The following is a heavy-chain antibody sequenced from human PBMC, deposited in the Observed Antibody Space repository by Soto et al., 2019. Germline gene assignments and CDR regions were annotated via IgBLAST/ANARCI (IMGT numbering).Heavy chain of an antibody. D-gene: IGHD5-12*01. J-gene: IGHJ4*02. V-gene: IGHV2-5*02. CDR2: IYWDDDK. CDR1: GFSLSTSGVG. CDR3: AHSLGGGYEYLPFDY. Sequence: QITLKESGPTLVKPTQTLTLTCTFSGFSLSTSGVGVGWIRQPPGKALEWLALIYWDDDKRYSPSLKNRLTLIKATSKNQVVLTMTNVDPVDTATYYCAHSLGGGYEYLPFDYWGQGTLVTVSS.